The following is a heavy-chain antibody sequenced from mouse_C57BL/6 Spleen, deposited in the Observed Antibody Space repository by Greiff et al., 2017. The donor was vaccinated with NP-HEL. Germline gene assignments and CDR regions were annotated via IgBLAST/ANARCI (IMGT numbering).Heavy chain of an antibody. D-gene: IGHD1-1*01. V-gene: IGHV5-17*01. CDR1: GFTFSDYG. CDR3: ARGGGSSYDWYFDV. Sequence: EVMLVESGGGLVKPGGSLKLSCAASGFTFSDYGMHWVRQAPEKGLEWVAYISSGSSTIYYADTVKGRFTISRDNAKNTLFLQMTSLRSEDTAMYYCARGGGSSYDWYFDVWGTGTTVTVSS. J-gene: IGHJ1*03. CDR2: ISSGSSTI.